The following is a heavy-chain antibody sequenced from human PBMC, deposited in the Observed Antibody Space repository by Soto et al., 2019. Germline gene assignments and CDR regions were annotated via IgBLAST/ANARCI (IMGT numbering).Heavy chain of an antibody. J-gene: IGHJ4*02. CDR3: ARTTAVAGTPEFDY. CDR1: GFTFSSFS. D-gene: IGHD6-19*01. CDR2: ISYDGSNK. V-gene: IGHV3-30*09. Sequence: QVQLVESGGGVVQPGRSLRLSCAASGFTFSSFSLHWVRKAPGKGLEWLALISYDGSNKYNADSVKGRFAISRDNSKNTLYLQLNSLRPEDTAVYYGARTTAVAGTPEFDYWGQGNLVTVSS.